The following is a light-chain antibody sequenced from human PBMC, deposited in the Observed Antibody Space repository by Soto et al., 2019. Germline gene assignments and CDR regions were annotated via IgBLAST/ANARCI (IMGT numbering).Light chain of an antibody. CDR1: QSGSNNY. CDR3: QQYGSSGT. V-gene: IGKV3-20*01. J-gene: IGKJ1*01. CDR2: GAS. Sequence: EIVLTQSPGTLFLSPGERATLSCRASQSGSNNYLAWYQQKPGQAPRLLIYGASNRATGIPDRFSGSGSGTDFTLTISRLEPEDFAVYYCQQYGSSGTFGQGTKVEIK.